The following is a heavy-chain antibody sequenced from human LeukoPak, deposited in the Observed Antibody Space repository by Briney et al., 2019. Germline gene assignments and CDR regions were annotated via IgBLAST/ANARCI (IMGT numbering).Heavy chain of an antibody. CDR2: IYSGGST. Sequence: GGSLRLSCAVSGFTVSSNYMSGVRQAPGKGLEWVSVIYSGGSTYYADSVKGRFTISRDNSKNTLYLQMSSLRAEDTAVYYCARGYGDFSFDYWGQGTLVTVSS. V-gene: IGHV3-53*01. CDR3: ARGYGDFSFDY. CDR1: GFTVSSNY. D-gene: IGHD4-17*01. J-gene: IGHJ4*02.